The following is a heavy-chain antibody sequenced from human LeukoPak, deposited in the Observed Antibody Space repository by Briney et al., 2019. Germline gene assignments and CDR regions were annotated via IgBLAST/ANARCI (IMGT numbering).Heavy chain of an antibody. CDR3: ARGLSGPYSSSWYPTSWFDP. CDR1: SGSINNRNYY. V-gene: IGHV4-39*01. J-gene: IGHJ5*02. D-gene: IGHD6-13*01. CDR2: IYYSEYT. Sequence: SETLSLTCSVSSGSINNRNYYWGWIRQPPGKGLEWIGSIYYSEYTYYNPSLKSRVTISIDKSKNQFSLMLSSVTPEDTAVYYCARGLSGPYSSSWYPTSWFDPWGQGTLVTVSS.